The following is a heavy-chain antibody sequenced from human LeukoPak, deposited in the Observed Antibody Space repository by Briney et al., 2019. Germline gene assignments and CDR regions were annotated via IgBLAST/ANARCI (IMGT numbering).Heavy chain of an antibody. CDR1: GGSFSGYY. J-gene: IGHJ4*02. Sequence: SETLSLTCAVYGGSFSGYYWSWIRQPPGKGLEWIGEINHSGSTNYNPSLKSRVTISVDTSENQFSLKLSSVTAADTAVYYCARAAGSGSPNFDHCRQGTLVTVPS. V-gene: IGHV4-34*01. CDR3: ARAAGSGSPNFDH. CDR2: INHSGST. D-gene: IGHD3-10*01.